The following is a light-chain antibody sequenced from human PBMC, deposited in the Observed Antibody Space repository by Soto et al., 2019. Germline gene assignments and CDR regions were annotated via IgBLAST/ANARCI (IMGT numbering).Light chain of an antibody. Sequence: DIQMTQSPSSLSASVGDRFTITCLASQSISFYLNWYQQKPGNAPKVLIYAASNLQTGVPSRFSGSGSGTDFTLTINSLQPEDFATYSCQQSYSTPITFGQGTRLE. CDR3: QQSYSTPIT. J-gene: IGKJ5*01. CDR1: QSISFY. V-gene: IGKV1-39*01. CDR2: AAS.